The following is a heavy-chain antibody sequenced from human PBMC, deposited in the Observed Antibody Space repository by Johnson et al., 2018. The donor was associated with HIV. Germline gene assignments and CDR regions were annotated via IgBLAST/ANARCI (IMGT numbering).Heavy chain of an antibody. CDR1: GFTFSSYA. CDR3: ARDSEIAARRKRGAFDI. Sequence: QVQLVESGGGVVQPGRSLRLSCAASGFTFSSYAMHWVRQAPGKGLEWVAVISYDGSNKYYADSVKGRFTISRDNSKNTLYLQMNSLRAEDTAVYYCARDSEIAARRKRGAFDIWGQWTMVTVSS. CDR2: ISYDGSNK. J-gene: IGHJ3*02. V-gene: IGHV3-30*04. D-gene: IGHD6-6*01.